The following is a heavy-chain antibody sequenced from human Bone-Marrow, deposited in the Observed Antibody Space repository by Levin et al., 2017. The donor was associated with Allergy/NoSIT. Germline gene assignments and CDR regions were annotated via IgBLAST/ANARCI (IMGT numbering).Heavy chain of an antibody. CDR2: IYYSGST. V-gene: IGHV4-39*01. Sequence: SQTLSLTCTVSGGSISSSSYYWGWIRQPPGKGLEWIGSIYYSGSTYYNPSLKSRVTISVDTSKNQFSLKLSSVTAADTAVYYCARLTPTVAGPPDYWGQGTLVTVSS. CDR3: ARLTPTVAGPPDY. J-gene: IGHJ4*02. CDR1: GGSISSSSYY. D-gene: IGHD6-19*01.